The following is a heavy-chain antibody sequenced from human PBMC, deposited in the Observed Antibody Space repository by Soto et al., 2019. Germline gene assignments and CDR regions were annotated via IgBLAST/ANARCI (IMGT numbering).Heavy chain of an antibody. J-gene: IGHJ3*02. CDR1: GYTLPYLY. CDR3: AGETYYYDSSGYPYAFDI. Sequence: SVKVSCKVSGYTLPYLYLHWLRQAPGQALEWMGWITPFNGNTNYAQKFQDRVTITRDRSMSTAYMELSSLRSEDTAMYYCAGETYYYDSSGYPYAFDIWGQGTMVTGSS. D-gene: IGHD3-22*01. V-gene: IGHV1-45*02. CDR2: ITPFNGNT.